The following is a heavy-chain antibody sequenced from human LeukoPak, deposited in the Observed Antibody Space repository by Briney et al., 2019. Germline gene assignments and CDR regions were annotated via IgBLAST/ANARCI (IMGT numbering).Heavy chain of an antibody. CDR3: ARRREDPGHYYYYGMDV. CDR2: INHSGST. V-gene: IGHV4-34*01. D-gene: IGHD5-24*01. Sequence: SETLPLTCAVYGGSFSGYYWSWIRQPPGKGLEWIGEINHSGSTNYNPSLKSRVTISVDTSKNQFSLKLSSVTAADTAVYYCARRREDPGHYYYYGMDVWGQGTTVTVSS. CDR1: GGSFSGYY. J-gene: IGHJ6*02.